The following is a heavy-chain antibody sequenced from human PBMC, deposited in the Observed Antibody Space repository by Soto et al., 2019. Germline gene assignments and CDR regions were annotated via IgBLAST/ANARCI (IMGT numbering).Heavy chain of an antibody. CDR1: GGSISRGGCY. CDR3: ARDGVIAAAGRGYYGMDV. Sequence: SETLSLTCTVSGGSISRGGCYCGLIRQHPGNVLEWSGDIYHSGSTYYNPSLKSRVTISVDKSKNQFSLKLSSVTAADTAVYYCARDGVIAAAGRGYYGMDVWGQGTTVTVSS. CDR2: IYHSGST. V-gene: IGHV4-39*07. D-gene: IGHD6-13*01. J-gene: IGHJ6*02.